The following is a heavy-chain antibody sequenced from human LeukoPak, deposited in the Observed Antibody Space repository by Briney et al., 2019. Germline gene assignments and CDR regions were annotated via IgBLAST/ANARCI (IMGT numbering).Heavy chain of an antibody. CDR1: GGSISSSSYY. CDR3: ARHPFNGFYYFDY. D-gene: IGHD2-8*01. Sequence: PSETLSLTCTVSGGSISSSSYYWGWIRQPPGKGLEWIGSIYYSGSTYYNPSLKSRVTISVDTSKNQFSLKLSSVTAADTAVCYCARHPFNGFYYFDYWGQGTLVTVSS. J-gene: IGHJ4*02. V-gene: IGHV4-39*01. CDR2: IYYSGST.